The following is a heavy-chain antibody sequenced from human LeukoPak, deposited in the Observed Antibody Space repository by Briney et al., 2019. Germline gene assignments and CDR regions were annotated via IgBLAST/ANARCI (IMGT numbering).Heavy chain of an antibody. V-gene: IGHV4-39*07. D-gene: IGHD2-2*01. CDR1: GGSISSSSYY. Sequence: PSETLSLTCTVSGGSISSSSYYWGWIRQPPGKGLEWIGSIYYSGSTYYNPSLKSRVTISVDTSKNQFSLKLSSVTAADTAVYYCARFQLPARYYFDYWGQGTLVTVSS. CDR2: IYYSGST. CDR3: ARFQLPARYYFDY. J-gene: IGHJ4*02.